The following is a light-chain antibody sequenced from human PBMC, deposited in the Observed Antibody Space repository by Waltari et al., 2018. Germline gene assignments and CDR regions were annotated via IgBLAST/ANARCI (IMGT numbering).Light chain of an antibody. V-gene: IGLV2-14*03. CDR3: GSYTAGSALYV. J-gene: IGLJ1*01. CDR2: DVT. CDR1: ISALGSYEY. Sequence: QSAPSQPASVSGSPGQSITISCTGAISALGSYEYVSWYQQHPGRVPRLIIFDVTKRPSGVSSRFSGSKSANTASLTISGLQAEDEADYYCGSYTAGSALYVLGTGT.